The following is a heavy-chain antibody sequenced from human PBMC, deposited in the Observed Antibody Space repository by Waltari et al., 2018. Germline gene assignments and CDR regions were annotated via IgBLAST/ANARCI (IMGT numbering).Heavy chain of an antibody. D-gene: IGHD3-10*01. CDR3: ARDLGLYGSGSYQPSDY. CDR1: GFTFSSYA. Sequence: QVQLVESGGGVVQPGRSLRLSCAASGFTFSSYAMHWVRQAPGKGLEWVAVKENEGSNKYYADDVKGRFTISRDNSKNTLYLQMNSLRAEDTAVYYCARDLGLYGSGSYQPSDYWGQGTLVTVSS. CDR2: KENEGSNK. V-gene: IGHV3-30-3*01. J-gene: IGHJ4*02.